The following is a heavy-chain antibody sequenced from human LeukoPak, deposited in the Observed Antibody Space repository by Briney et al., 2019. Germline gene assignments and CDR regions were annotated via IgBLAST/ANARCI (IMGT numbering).Heavy chain of an antibody. J-gene: IGHJ4*02. D-gene: IGHD3-22*01. Sequence: AGGSLRLSCAASGFTFRSYAMSWVRQAPGKGLEWVSAISGSGGSTYYADSVKGRFTISRDNSKNTLYLQMNSLRAEDTAVYYCAKDLVLWYYDSSGPCSDYWGQGTLVTVSS. V-gene: IGHV3-23*01. CDR3: AKDLVLWYYDSSGPCSDY. CDR1: GFTFRSYA. CDR2: ISGSGGST.